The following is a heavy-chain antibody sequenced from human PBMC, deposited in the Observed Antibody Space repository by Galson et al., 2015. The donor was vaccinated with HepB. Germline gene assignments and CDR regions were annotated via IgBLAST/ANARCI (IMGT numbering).Heavy chain of an antibody. Sequence: ETLSLTCAVYGGSFSGYYWSWIRQPPGKGLEWIGEINHSGSTNYNPSLKSRVTISVDTSKNQFSLKLSSVTAADTAVYYCARVHRIGGNWFDPWGQGTLVTVSS. J-gene: IGHJ5*02. D-gene: IGHD1-1*01. CDR1: GGSFSGYY. CDR3: ARVHRIGGNWFDP. CDR2: INHSGST. V-gene: IGHV4-34*01.